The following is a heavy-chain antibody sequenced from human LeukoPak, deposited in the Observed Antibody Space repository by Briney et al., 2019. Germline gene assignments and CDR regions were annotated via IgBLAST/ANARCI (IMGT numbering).Heavy chain of an antibody. CDR1: GGSFSGYY. J-gene: IGHJ5*02. CDR2: INHSGST. Sequence: PSETLSLTCAVYGGSFSGYYWSWIRQPPGKGLEWIGEINHSGSTNYNPSLKSRVTISVDTSKNQFSLKLSSVTAADTAVYYCAGRSGYSYGGWFDPWGQGTLVTVSS. D-gene: IGHD5-18*01. V-gene: IGHV4-34*01. CDR3: AGRSGYSYGGWFDP.